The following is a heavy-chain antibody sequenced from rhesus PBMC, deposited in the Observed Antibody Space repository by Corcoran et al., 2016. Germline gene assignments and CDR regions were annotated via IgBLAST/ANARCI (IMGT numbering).Heavy chain of an antibody. D-gene: IGHD3-16*01. CDR2: LYGGSGST. Sequence: QVQLQESGPGLVKPSETLSLTCAVSGGSISSNYWSWIRQSPGKGREWIGYLYGGSGSTSYNPALKSRVTISTDTSKNQFSLKLSSVTAADTAVYYWARVGDHSGSYYSFDYWGQGVLVTVSP. J-gene: IGHJ4*01. CDR1: GGSISSNY. V-gene: IGHV4-147*01. CDR3: ARVGDHSGSYYSFDY.